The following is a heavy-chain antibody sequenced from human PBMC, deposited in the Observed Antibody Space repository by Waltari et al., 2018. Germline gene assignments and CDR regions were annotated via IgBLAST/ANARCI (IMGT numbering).Heavy chain of an antibody. D-gene: IGHD2-15*01. V-gene: IGHV4-34*01. J-gene: IGHJ6*02. CDR1: GGSFSGYY. Sequence: QVQLQQWGAGLLQPSETLSLTCAVSGGSFSGYYWSWIRPPPGKGLEWIGEINHRGSTNYNPSLKSRVTISVDTSKNQFTLKLSSVTAADTAVYYCAAVSLQYYYYYYGMDVWGQGTTVTVSS. CDR3: AAVSLQYYYYYYGMDV. CDR2: INHRGST.